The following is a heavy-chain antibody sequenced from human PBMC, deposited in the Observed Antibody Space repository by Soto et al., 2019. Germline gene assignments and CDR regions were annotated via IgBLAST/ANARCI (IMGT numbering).Heavy chain of an antibody. CDR3: ARGEECSRSGGLDV. CDR2: TYYRSKWYT. D-gene: IGHD3-3*01. J-gene: IGHJ6*02. Sequence: SQTLSLTCAISGDSVSSNSAAWNWIRQSPSRGLEWLGRTYYRSKWYTDYAESVRSRLTIIPDTSRDQVSLSLHSVTPEDTAVYYCARGEECSRSGGLDVWGQGTTVTVSS. CDR1: GDSVSSNSAA. V-gene: IGHV6-1*01.